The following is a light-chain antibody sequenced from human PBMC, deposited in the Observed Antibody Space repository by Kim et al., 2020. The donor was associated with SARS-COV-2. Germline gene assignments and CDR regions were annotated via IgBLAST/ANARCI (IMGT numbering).Light chain of an antibody. Sequence: ASTGDRVTIPCRPSQDISTSLAWYRQKVGKAPELLIYDASTLQSGVPSRFSGSGSETNFTLTINCLQSEDFATFYCQQYYTYPFTFGGGTKVDIK. J-gene: IGKJ4*01. CDR1: QDISTS. CDR2: DAS. V-gene: IGKV1-8*01. CDR3: QQYYTYPFT.